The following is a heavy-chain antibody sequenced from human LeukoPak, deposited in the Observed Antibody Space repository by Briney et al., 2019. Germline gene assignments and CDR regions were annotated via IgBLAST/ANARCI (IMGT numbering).Heavy chain of an antibody. CDR2: IFNNGST. D-gene: IGHD1-26*01. CDR1: GGSISSSKYY. CDR3: ARDVGAPYWYFDP. Sequence: SETLSLTCTVSGGSISSSKYYWGWIRQPPGKGLEWIGTIFNNGSTHYNPSLKSRVTISVDTSKNQFSLNLSSVTAADTAVYYCARDVGAPYWYFDPWGRGTLVTVSS. V-gene: IGHV4-39*07. J-gene: IGHJ2*01.